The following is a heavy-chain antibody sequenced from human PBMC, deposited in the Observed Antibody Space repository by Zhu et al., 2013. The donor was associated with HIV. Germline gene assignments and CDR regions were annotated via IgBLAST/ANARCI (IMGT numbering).Heavy chain of an antibody. CDR3: ARVAATVVRRITIFGVALDP. D-gene: IGHD3-3*01. CDR2: INPNSGGT. CDR1: GYTFTGYY. V-gene: IGHV1-2*02. J-gene: IGHJ5*02. Sequence: QVQPVQSGAEVKKPGASVKVSCKASGYTFTGYYMHWVRQAPGQGLEWMGWINPNSGGTNYAQKFQGRVTMTRDTSISTAYMELSRLRSDDTAVYYCARVAATVVRRITIFGVALDPWGQGTLVTVSS.